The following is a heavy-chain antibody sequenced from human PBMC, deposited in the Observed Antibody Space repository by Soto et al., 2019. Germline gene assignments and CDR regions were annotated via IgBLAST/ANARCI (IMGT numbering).Heavy chain of an antibody. CDR3: ARVLLWFGELLYAFDI. CDR1: GFTFSSYW. V-gene: IGHV3-7*01. Sequence: GGSLRLSCAASGFTFSSYWMSWVRQAPGKGLEWVANIKQDGSEKYYVDSVKGRFTISRDNAKNSLYLQMNSLRAEDTAVYYCARVLLWFGELLYAFDIWGQGTMVTVSS. D-gene: IGHD3-10*01. J-gene: IGHJ3*02. CDR2: IKQDGSEK.